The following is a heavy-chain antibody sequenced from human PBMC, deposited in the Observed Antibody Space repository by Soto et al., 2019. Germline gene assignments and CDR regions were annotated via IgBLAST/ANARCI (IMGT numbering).Heavy chain of an antibody. J-gene: IGHJ6*02. CDR2: IIPIFGTA. Sequence: SVTVPCTGSGGTLSSDASSWVRQDPGQGLEWMGGIIPIFGTANYAQKFQGRVTITADESTSTAYMELSSLRSEDTAVYYCARLLEVPAADYYYSGMDVWGQGTTVPVSS. D-gene: IGHD2-2*01. CDR1: GGTLSSDA. CDR3: ARLLEVPAADYYYSGMDV. V-gene: IGHV1-69*01.